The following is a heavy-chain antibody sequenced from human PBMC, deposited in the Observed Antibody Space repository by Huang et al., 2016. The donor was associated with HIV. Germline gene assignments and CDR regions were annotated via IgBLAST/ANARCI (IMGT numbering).Heavy chain of an antibody. D-gene: IGHD2-15*01. CDR3: ARGRYRLHP. V-gene: IGHV3-11*01. CDR1: GFTFSDYY. Sequence: QVQLVESGGGLVKPEGSLRLSCAASGFTFSDYYMAWLRQASGKGLEWSSYISNTGDTIYYADSVRDRFTISRDNAKKSLSLQINSLRADDTAVYYCARGRYRLHPWGQGALVVVSS. CDR2: ISNTGDTI. J-gene: IGHJ5*02.